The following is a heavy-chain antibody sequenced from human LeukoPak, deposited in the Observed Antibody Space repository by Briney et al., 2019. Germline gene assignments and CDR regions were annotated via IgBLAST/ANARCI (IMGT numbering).Heavy chain of an antibody. Sequence: ASVKVSCKASGYTCTGFYMLWVRQAPGQRLEWMGWIHPNSGGTNYAQKFQGRVTMTRDTSISTAYMELSRLRSDDTAVYYCARGGITMIVVVTDDAFDIWGQGTMVTVSS. V-gene: IGHV1-2*02. CDR2: IHPNSGGT. CDR1: GYTCTGFY. J-gene: IGHJ3*02. CDR3: ARGGITMIVVVTDDAFDI. D-gene: IGHD3-22*01.